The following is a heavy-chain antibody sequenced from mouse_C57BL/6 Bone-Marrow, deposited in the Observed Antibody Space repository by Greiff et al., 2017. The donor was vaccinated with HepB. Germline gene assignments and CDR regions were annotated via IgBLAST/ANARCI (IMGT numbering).Heavy chain of an antibody. CDR2: IYPSDSET. V-gene: IGHV1-61*01. Sequence: QVQLQQPGAELVRPGSSVKLSCKASGYTFTSYWMDWVKQRPGQGLEWIGNIYPSDSETHYNQKFKDKATLTVDKSSSTAYMQLSSLTSEDSAVYYCARGHDGYSYYFDYWGQGTTLTVSS. CDR3: ARGHDGYSYYFDY. J-gene: IGHJ2*01. D-gene: IGHD2-3*01. CDR1: GYTFTSYW.